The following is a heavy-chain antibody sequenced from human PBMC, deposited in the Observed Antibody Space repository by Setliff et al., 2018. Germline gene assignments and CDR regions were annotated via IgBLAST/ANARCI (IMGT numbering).Heavy chain of an antibody. CDR1: GSSFSGNSYY. Sequence: SETLSLTCTVSGSSFSGNSYYWGWIRQPPGKGLEWIASTYYSGSTYYNPSLKSRVTISVDTSKNQFSLKLTSVTAADTAVYYCARAPRYFDPTGSYYYGMDVWGQGTLVTVSS. D-gene: IGHD2-8*02. J-gene: IGHJ6*02. V-gene: IGHV4-39*07. CDR2: TYYSGST. CDR3: ARAPRYFDPTGSYYYGMDV.